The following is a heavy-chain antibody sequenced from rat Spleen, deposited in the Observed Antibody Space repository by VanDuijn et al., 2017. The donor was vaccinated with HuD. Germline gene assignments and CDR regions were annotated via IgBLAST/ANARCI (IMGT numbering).Heavy chain of an antibody. CDR3: ARHRPTIAALDY. V-gene: IGHV5-20*01. CDR2: ISYDGGST. CDR1: GFTFSDYY. J-gene: IGHJ2*01. Sequence: EVQLVESGGGLVQPGRSLKLSCAASGFTFSDYYMAWVRQAPTKGLEWVASISYDGGSTYYRDSVKGRFTISRDNAKSSLYLQMDSLRSEDTATYYCARHRPTIAALDYWGQGVMVTVSS. D-gene: IGHD1-2*01.